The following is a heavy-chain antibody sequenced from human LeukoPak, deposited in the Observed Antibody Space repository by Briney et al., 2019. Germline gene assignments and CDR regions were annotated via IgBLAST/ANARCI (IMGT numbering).Heavy chain of an antibody. D-gene: IGHD3-22*01. CDR3: AKDDDSSGYYPEFDY. CDR2: ISYDGSNN. Sequence: GGSLRLSCAASGFTFSSYGMHWVRQAPGKGLEWVAVISYDGSNNYYADSVKGRFTISRDNSKNTLYLQMNSLRAEDTAVYYCAKDDDSSGYYPEFDYWGQGTLVTVSS. CDR1: GFTFSSYG. V-gene: IGHV3-30*18. J-gene: IGHJ4*02.